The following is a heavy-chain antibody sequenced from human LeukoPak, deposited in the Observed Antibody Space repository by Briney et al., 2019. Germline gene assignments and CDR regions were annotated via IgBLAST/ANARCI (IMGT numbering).Heavy chain of an antibody. J-gene: IGHJ4*02. CDR3: ARLFRMAAAALDY. D-gene: IGHD6-13*01. V-gene: IGHV4-61*02. CDR2: IYTSGST. Sequence: SETLSLTCTVSGGSISSGSYYWSWIRQPAGKGLEWIGRIYTSGSTNYNPSLKSRVTISVDTSKNQFSLKLSSVTAADTAVYYCARLFRMAAAALDYWGQGTLVTVSS. CDR1: GGSISSGSYY.